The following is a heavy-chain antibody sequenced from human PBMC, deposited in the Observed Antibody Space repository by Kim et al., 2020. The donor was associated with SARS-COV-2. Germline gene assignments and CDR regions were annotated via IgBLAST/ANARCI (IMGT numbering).Heavy chain of an antibody. CDR3: ARDVPPYYYGSGSYYMGHAGGTIDY. CDR1: GFTFSSYG. D-gene: IGHD3-10*01. Sequence: GGSLRLSCAASGFTFSSYGMHWVRQAPGKGLEWVAVIWYVGSNKYYADSVKGRFTISRDNSKNTLYLQMNSMRAEDTAVYYCARDVPPYYYGSGSYYMGHAGGTIDYWGQGTLVTVSS. J-gene: IGHJ4*02. CDR2: IWYVGSNK. V-gene: IGHV3-33*01.